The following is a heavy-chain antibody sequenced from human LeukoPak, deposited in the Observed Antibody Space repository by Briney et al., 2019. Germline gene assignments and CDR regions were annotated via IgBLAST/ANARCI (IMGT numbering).Heavy chain of an antibody. V-gene: IGHV3-7*03. CDR1: GFTFSSFW. CDR2: IKEDGSEK. Sequence: GGSLRLSCAGSGFTFSSFWMSWVRQAPGKGLEWVANIKEDGSEKYYVDSVKGRFTISRDNAKNSLYLQMNSLRADDTAVYYCAREYYGGRGALVPV. J-gene: IGHJ4*02. CDR3: AREYY.